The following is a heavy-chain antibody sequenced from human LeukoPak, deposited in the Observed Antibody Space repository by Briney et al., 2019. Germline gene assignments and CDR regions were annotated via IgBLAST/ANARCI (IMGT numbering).Heavy chain of an antibody. CDR1: GVSISSSNSY. D-gene: IGHD3-16*02. Sequence: SETLSLTCTVSGVSISSSNSYWGWIRQPPGKGLEWIGSIYYSGSTYYNPSLKSRVTISVDTSKNQFSLKLSSVTAADAAVYYCARVGDYDYVWGSYRYYENWFDPWGQGTLVTVSS. V-gene: IGHV4-39*07. J-gene: IGHJ5*02. CDR2: IYYSGST. CDR3: ARVGDYDYVWGSYRYYENWFDP.